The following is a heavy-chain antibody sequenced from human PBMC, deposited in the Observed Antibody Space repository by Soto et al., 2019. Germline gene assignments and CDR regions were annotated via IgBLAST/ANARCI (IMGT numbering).Heavy chain of an antibody. CDR2: ISYDGSNK. Sequence: GGSLRLSCAASGFTFSSYAMHWVRQAPGKGLEWVAVISYDGSNKYYADSVKGRFTISRDNSKNTLYLQMNSLRAEDTAVYYCARSVGRQYGRGWVDIWGQGTMVTVSS. J-gene: IGHJ3*02. V-gene: IGHV3-30-3*01. CDR1: GFTFSSYA. D-gene: IGHD1-26*01. CDR3: ARSVGRQYGRGWVDI.